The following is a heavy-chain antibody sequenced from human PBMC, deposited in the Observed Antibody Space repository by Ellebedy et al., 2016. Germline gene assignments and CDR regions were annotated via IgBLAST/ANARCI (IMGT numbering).Heavy chain of an antibody. CDR3: ARDLRSGSSGYYI. Sequence: ASVKVSXKASGYTFSGFAISWLRQAPGQGLEWMGWISVYNGNTKYAQKFQDRVTMTTDTSTSTAYMELRSLRSDDTAVYYCARDLRSGSSGYYIWGQGTMVTVSS. V-gene: IGHV1-18*01. CDR2: ISVYNGNT. J-gene: IGHJ3*02. D-gene: IGHD3-22*01. CDR1: GYTFSGFA.